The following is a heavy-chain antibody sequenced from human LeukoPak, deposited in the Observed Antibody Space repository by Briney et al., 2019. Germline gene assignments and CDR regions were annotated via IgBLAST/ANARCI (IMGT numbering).Heavy chain of an antibody. J-gene: IGHJ6*03. D-gene: IGHD3-22*01. V-gene: IGHV4-34*01. CDR1: EGTLSGYF. CDR2: ISIAGEI. CDR3: TRAASSGPLFTYHMDV. Sequence: SETLSLTCAVYEGTLSGYFWSWVRQPPGKGLEWIGEISIAGEISYNPSLKSRATISVDTSKNQFSLKLTSVTAADTAVYYCTRAASSGPLFTYHMDVWGKGTTVTVSS.